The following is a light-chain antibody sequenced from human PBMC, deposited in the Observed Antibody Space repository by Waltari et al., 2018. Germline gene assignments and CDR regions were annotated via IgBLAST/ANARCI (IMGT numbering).Light chain of an antibody. Sequence: QSALTQPRSVSGSPGQSVTISCTGTSSDLGDYNYVSWYQHYPDKAPKPIIYNINKRPSGVPDRFAGSKSGNTASLTISGLQAEDEADYYCCSYVGSNIYWVFGGGTKLTVL. CDR3: CSYVGSNIYWV. V-gene: IGLV2-11*01. J-gene: IGLJ3*02. CDR1: SSDLGDYNY. CDR2: NIN.